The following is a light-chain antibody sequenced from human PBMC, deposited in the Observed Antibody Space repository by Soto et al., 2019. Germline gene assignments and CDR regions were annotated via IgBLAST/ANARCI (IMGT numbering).Light chain of an antibody. CDR3: AAWDDSLNGLYV. Sequence: QSVLTQPPSASGTPGQRVTISCSGSSSNIGTYTVNWYQQLPGTAPKLLIYNNDQRPSGVPDRFSGFKSGTAASLAISGLQSEDEAEYYCAAWDDSLNGLYVFGTATKVTLL. V-gene: IGLV1-44*01. CDR2: NND. CDR1: SSNIGTYT. J-gene: IGLJ1*01.